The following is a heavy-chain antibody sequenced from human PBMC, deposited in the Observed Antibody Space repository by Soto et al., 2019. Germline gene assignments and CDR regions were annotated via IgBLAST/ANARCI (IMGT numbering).Heavy chain of an antibody. CDR1: EFTFSTYA. J-gene: IGHJ4*02. V-gene: IGHV3-23*01. CDR2: ISGRGGST. Sequence: PGGSLRLSCAASEFTFSTYAMSWVRQAPGKGLEWVSAISGRGGSTYYADSVKGRFTISRDTSKNTLYLQMNSLRAEDTALYYCAKSYSSNWYDYFDYWGQGTLVTVSS. D-gene: IGHD6-13*01. CDR3: AKSYSSNWYDYFDY.